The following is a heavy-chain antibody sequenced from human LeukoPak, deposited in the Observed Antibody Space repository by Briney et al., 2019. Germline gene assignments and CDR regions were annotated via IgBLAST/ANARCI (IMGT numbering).Heavy chain of an antibody. Sequence: GASVKVSCKASGYTFTSYYMQWVRQAPGQGLEWMGIINPSGGSPIYAQKFQGRVTMTRDTSTSTVYMELSSLRSEDTAVYYCARLYCSGGSCYSANWFDPWGQGTLVIVSS. J-gene: IGHJ5*02. V-gene: IGHV1-46*01. D-gene: IGHD2-15*01. CDR1: GYTFTSYY. CDR2: INPSGGSP. CDR3: ARLYCSGGSCYSANWFDP.